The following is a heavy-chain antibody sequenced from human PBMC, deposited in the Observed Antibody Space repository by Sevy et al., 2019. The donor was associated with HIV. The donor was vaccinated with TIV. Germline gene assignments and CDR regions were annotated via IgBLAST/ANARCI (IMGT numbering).Heavy chain of an antibody. CDR3: VRDGAYGSGSYYKSKWFDP. CDR2: IIPIFGTA. CDR1: GGTFSSYA. Sequence: ASVKVSCKASGGTFSSYAISWVRQAPGQGLEWMGGIIPIFGTANYAQKFQGRVTITADESTSTAYMELSSVRSEDTAVYYCVRDGAYGSGSYYKSKWFDPWGQGTLVTVST. D-gene: IGHD3-10*01. V-gene: IGHV1-69*13. J-gene: IGHJ5*02.